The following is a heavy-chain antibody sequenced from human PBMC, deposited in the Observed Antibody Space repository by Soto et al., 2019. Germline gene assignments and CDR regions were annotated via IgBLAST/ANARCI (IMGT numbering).Heavy chain of an antibody. V-gene: IGHV2-5*02. CDR3: AHIPNYYQYDWFDL. CDR1: GFSLTTSGVD. CDR2: IYWDDDK. D-gene: IGHD3-16*01. J-gene: IGHJ5*02. Sequence: QITLKESGPTLVKPTQTLTLTCTFSGFSLTTSGVDVGWIRQPPGKALECLALIYWDDDKRYSPSLQSRLSITKDTSKNQVVLTMTNVDPVDTATYYCAHIPNYYQYDWFDLWGQGTLVSVSS.